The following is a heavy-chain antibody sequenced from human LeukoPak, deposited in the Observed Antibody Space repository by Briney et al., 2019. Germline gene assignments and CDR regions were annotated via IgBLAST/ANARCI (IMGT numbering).Heavy chain of an antibody. CDR1: GFTFTSSA. CDR2: IVVGSGNT. CDR3: AASLEDTAMVTADYYYYGMDV. Sequence: SVKVSCKASGFTFTSSAVQWVRQARGQRLEWIGWIVVGSGNTNYAQKFQERVTITRDMSTSTAYMELSSLRSEDTAVYYCAASLEDTAMVTADYYYYGMDVWGQGTTVTVSS. V-gene: IGHV1-58*01. D-gene: IGHD5-18*01. J-gene: IGHJ6*02.